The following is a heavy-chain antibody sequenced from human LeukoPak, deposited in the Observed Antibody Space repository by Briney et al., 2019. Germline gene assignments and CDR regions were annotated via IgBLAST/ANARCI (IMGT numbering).Heavy chain of an antibody. J-gene: IGHJ4*02. CDR1: GFTVSSKY. CDR2: IYSGGST. CDR3: ARDFGAGGTANFDY. Sequence: GGSLRLSCAGSGFTVSSKYMSWVRQAPGKGLEWVSVIYSGGSTYYADSVKGRFTISRDNSKNTLYLQMNSLRAEDTAVYYCARDFGAGGTANFDYWGQGTLVTVSS. D-gene: IGHD2-21*02. V-gene: IGHV3-66*01.